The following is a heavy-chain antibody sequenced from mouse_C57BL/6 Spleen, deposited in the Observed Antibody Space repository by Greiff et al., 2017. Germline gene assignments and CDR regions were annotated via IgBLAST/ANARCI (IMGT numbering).Heavy chain of an antibody. CDR1: GFTFSDYG. CDR3: ASGYYVDYYAMDY. V-gene: IGHV5-17*01. CDR2: ISSGSSTI. J-gene: IGHJ4*01. Sequence: EVQRVESGGGLVKPGGSLKLSCAASGFTFSDYGIHWVRPAPETGLGWVVYISSGSSTIYYADTVKGRFTISRDNAKNTLFLQMTSLRSKDTAMYYCASGYYVDYYAMDYWGQGTSVTVSS. D-gene: IGHD2-3*01.